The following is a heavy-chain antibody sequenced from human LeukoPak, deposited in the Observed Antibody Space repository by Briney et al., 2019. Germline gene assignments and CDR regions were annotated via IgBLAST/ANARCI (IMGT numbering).Heavy chain of an antibody. V-gene: IGHV3-21*01. J-gene: IGHJ4*02. CDR1: EFTFRNYN. Sequence: GGSLRLSCAASEFTFRNYNMNWVRQAPGKGLEWVSSISGGSSYLDYADSMKGRFTISRDNAKNSLYLQMNSLRAEDTAVYYCARVRLTSWIQLWWRGTGYFDYWGQGTLVTVSS. D-gene: IGHD5-18*01. CDR2: ISGGSSYL. CDR3: ARVRLTSWIQLWWRGTGYFDY.